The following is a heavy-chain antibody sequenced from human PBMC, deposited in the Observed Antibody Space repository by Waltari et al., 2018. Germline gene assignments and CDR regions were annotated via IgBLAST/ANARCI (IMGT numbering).Heavy chain of an antibody. J-gene: IGHJ5*02. CDR2: ISSSSSYI. CDR1: EFTFSSYS. CDR3: ARDGFSDSDWFDP. V-gene: IGHV3-21*01. D-gene: IGHD3-3*01. Sequence: EVQLVESGGGLVKPGGSLRLSCAASEFTFSSYSMNWVRQAPGKGLEWVSSISSSSSYIYYADSVKGRFTISRDNAKNSLYLQMTSLRAEDTAVYYCARDGFSDSDWFDPWGQGTLVTVSS.